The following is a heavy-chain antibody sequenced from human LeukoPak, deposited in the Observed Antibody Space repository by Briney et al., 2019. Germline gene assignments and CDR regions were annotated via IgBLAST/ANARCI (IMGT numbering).Heavy chain of an antibody. V-gene: IGHV4-59*12. CDR2: IYYSGST. D-gene: IGHD3-22*01. Sequence: SETLSLTCTVSGGSISSYYWSWIRQPPGKGLEWIGYIYYSGSTNYNPSLKSRVTISVDTSKNQFSLKLSSVTAADTAVYYCARTRVVVVSIDYWGQGTLVTVSS. CDR3: ARTRVVVVSIDY. CDR1: GGSISSYY. J-gene: IGHJ4*02.